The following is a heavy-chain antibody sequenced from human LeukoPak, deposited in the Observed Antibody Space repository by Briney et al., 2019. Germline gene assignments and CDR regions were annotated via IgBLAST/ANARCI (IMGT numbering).Heavy chain of an antibody. J-gene: IGHJ4*02. D-gene: IGHD3-3*01. Sequence: PGGSLRLSCAASGFTFSSYGMHWVRQAPGKGLEWVAFIRYDGSNKYYADSVKGRFTISRDNSKNTLYLQMNSLRAEDTAVYYCAKDRTIFGVVETFDYWGQGTLVTVSS. CDR1: GFTFSSYG. V-gene: IGHV3-30*02. CDR2: IRYDGSNK. CDR3: AKDRTIFGVVETFDY.